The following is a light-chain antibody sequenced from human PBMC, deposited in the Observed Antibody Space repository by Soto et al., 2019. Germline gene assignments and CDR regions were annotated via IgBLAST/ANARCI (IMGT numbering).Light chain of an antibody. CDR2: DAV. Sequence: QAVVTQEPSLTVSPGGTVTLTCGSSTGTVTSGHYPYWFHQKPGQAPKTLIYDAVYKHSWTPGRFSGSLPGGKAALTLSGAPAEDEADYFCLPVHNEVRIFGGGTKLTVL. CDR3: LPVHNEVRI. CDR1: TGTVTSGHY. J-gene: IGLJ2*01. V-gene: IGLV7-46*01.